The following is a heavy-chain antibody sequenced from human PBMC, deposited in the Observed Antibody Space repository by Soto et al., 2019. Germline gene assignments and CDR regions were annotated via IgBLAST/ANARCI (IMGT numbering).Heavy chain of an antibody. V-gene: IGHV3-23*01. CDR2: ISGSGGST. D-gene: IGHD2-15*01. J-gene: IGHJ6*02. CDR3: AKGGAGYCSGGSCYTHYGMEV. CDR1: GFTFSSYA. Sequence: PGGSLRLSCAASGFTFSSYAMSWVRQAPGKGLEWVSAISGSGGSTYYADSVKGRFTISRDNSKNTLYLQMNSLRAEDTAVYYCAKGGAGYCSGGSCYTHYGMEVWGQGTTVTVYS.